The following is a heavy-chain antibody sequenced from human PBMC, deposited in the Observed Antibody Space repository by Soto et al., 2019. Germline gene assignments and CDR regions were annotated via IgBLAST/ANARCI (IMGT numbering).Heavy chain of an antibody. CDR3: AIAPRAVTFGGVIVIPPSQIDP. CDR2: IYYSGST. J-gene: IGHJ5*02. Sequence: PSEALSLTCTVSGGSISSGGYYWSWIRQHPGKGLEWIGYIYYSGSTYYNPSLKSRVTISVDTSKNQFSLKLSSVTAADTAVYYCAIAPRAVTFGGVIVIPPSQIDPWGQGTLVTVSS. V-gene: IGHV4-31*03. D-gene: IGHD3-16*02. CDR1: GGSISSGGYY.